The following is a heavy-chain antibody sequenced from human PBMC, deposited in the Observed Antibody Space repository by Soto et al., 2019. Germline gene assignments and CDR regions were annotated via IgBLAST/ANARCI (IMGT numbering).Heavy chain of an antibody. D-gene: IGHD3-9*01. J-gene: IGHJ6*02. CDR3: ARRGLRYLVYGMDV. CDR1: GGSFSVYY. Sequence: PSETLSLTCAVYGGSFSVYYWSWIRHPPGKGLEWIGEINHSGSTNYNPSLKSRVAISVDTSKNQFSLKLSSVTAADTAVYYCARRGLRYLVYGMDVWGQGTTVTV. CDR2: INHSGST. V-gene: IGHV4-34*01.